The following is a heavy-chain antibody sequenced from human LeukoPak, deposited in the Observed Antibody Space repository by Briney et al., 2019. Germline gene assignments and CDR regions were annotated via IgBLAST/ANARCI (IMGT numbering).Heavy chain of an antibody. J-gene: IGHJ3*02. CDR1: GFTFSDYY. V-gene: IGHV3-11*01. CDR2: ISSSNTI. D-gene: IGHD1-1*01. CDR3: ARADGTYDAFDI. Sequence: GGSLRLSCAASGFTFSDYYMSWIRQAPGKGLEWVSYISSSNTIYYADSVKGRFTISRDNAKNSLYLQMNSLRAEDTAVYYCARADGTYDAFDIWGQGTMVTVSS.